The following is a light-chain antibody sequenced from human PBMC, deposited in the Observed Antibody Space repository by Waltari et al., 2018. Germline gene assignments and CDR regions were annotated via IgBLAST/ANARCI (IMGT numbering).Light chain of an antibody. CDR3: QQSYRAPQT. Sequence: DIQVTQSPSSLSASVGDRVTITCRTSQSISTSLNWYQQKPGKPPKLLIFAASASQSGVSSRFSGSGSQTDFTLTIRNLQPEDFATYYCQQSYRAPQTFGGGTKVDMK. CDR1: QSISTS. V-gene: IGKV1-39*01. CDR2: AAS. J-gene: IGKJ4*01.